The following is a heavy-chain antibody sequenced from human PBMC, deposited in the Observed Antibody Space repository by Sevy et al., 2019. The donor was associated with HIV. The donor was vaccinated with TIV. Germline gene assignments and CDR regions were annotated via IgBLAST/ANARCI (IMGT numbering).Heavy chain of an antibody. V-gene: IGHV3-23*01. CDR2: ISATGSST. CDR1: GFTFNTHA. Sequence: GGSLRLSCAASGFTFNTHAMNWVRQAPGKGLEWVSVISATGSSTYYADSVKGRFTISRDNSKNTLYLQMNSLTADDTAVYYCAKALKPALESMIEVIFRTLKGFDVWGQGTMVTVSS. CDR3: AKALKPALESMIEVIFRTLKGFDV. D-gene: IGHD3-22*01. J-gene: IGHJ3*01.